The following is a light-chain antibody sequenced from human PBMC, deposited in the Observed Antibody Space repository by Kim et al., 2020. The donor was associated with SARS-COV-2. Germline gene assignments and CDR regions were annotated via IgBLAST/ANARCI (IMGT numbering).Light chain of an antibody. Sequence: EIVMTQSPATLSVSPVERATLSCRASQSVSSNLARYQQKPVQAPRLLIYGASTRATRIPARFSGSGSGTEFTLTIRSLQSDDSAVYFCQKYYHSWTFVKGTKV. V-gene: IGKV3-15*01. CDR3: QKYYHSWT. CDR1: QSVSSN. J-gene: IGKJ1*01. CDR2: GAS.